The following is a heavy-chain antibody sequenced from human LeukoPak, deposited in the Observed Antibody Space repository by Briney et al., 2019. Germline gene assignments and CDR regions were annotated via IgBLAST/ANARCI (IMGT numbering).Heavy chain of an antibody. CDR2: INSDGSST. CDR1: GFSFSSYW. D-gene: IGHD1-26*01. V-gene: IGHV3-74*01. J-gene: IGHJ6*03. Sequence: GGSLRLSCAASGFSFSSYWMHWVRQAPGKGLVWVSSINSDGSSTNYADSVKGRFTISRDNAKNTLYLQMNSLRAEDTAVYYCARVRSGSHWRGKYYYYHYMDVWGKGTTVTVSS. CDR3: ARVRSGSHWRGKYYYYHYMDV.